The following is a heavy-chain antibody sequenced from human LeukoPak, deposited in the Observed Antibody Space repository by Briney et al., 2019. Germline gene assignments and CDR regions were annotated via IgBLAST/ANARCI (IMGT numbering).Heavy chain of an antibody. V-gene: IGHV3-66*01. CDR2: NYSGGST. Sequence: GGSLRLSCAASGFTVSSNYMSWVRQAPWKGLEWVSVNYSGGSTYYADSVKGRFTISRDNSKNTLYLQMNSLRAEDTAVYYCASETRSRDGYNYMDAFDIWGQGTMVTVSS. D-gene: IGHD5-24*01. CDR1: GFTVSSNY. CDR3: ASETRSRDGYNYMDAFDI. J-gene: IGHJ3*02.